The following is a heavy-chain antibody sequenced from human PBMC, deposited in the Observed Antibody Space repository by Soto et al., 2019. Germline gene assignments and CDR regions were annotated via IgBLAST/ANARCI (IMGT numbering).Heavy chain of an antibody. J-gene: IGHJ6*03. CDR2: MYYSGST. Sequence: QVQLQESGPGLVKPSQTLSLTCTVSGGSISSGGYYWSCIRQHPGKGLEWIGYMYYSGSTYYNPSIKSRVTISVDTSKNQFSLKLSSVTAADTAVYYWARVGDYATRDYYYMDVWGKGTTVTVSS. CDR3: ARVGDYATRDYYYMDV. D-gene: IGHD4-17*01. V-gene: IGHV4-31*03. CDR1: GGSISSGGYY.